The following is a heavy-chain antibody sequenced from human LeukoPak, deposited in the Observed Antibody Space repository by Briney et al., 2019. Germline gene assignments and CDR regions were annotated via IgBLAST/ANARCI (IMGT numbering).Heavy chain of an antibody. CDR2: IRSKVYGGAT. CDR1: GFTLGDFG. D-gene: IGHD2-8*02. J-gene: IGHJ4*02. V-gene: IGHV3-49*03. CDR3: SRSRRVLCTGACYSCDY. Sequence: GGSLRLSCSSSGFTLGDFGMSWFRQASGKGPEWVGFIRSKVYGGATEYAASVKGRFIISRDDSKSIAYLQMNSLETEDTAVCYCSRSRRVLCTGACYSCDYWGQGTLVTVSS.